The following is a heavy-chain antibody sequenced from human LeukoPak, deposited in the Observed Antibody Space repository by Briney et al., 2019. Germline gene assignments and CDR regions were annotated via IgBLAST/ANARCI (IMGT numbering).Heavy chain of an antibody. CDR1: GFTFSSYA. J-gene: IGHJ4*02. V-gene: IGHV3-23*01. D-gene: IGHD3-22*01. Sequence: GGSLRLSCAASGFTFSSYAMTWVRQGPGKGLECVSSISGRGDSTYYVDSVKGRFSISRDNSKNTVFLQMNTLRAEDTAVYYCAKRLDYDSTGYYFTPYYFDYWGQGTLVTVSS. CDR3: AKRLDYDSTGYYFTPYYFDY. CDR2: ISGRGDST.